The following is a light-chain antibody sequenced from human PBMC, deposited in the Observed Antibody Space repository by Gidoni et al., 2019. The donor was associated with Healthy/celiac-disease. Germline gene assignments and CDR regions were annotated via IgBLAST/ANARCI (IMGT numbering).Light chain of an antibody. CDR3: QQRSNWPPIT. CDR2: DAS. Sequence: EIVWTQSPAPLSLSPGERATLSCRASQSVSSYLAWYQQKPGQAPRLLIYDASHRATGIPARFSGSGSGTDFTLTISSLEPEDFAVYYCQQRSNWPPITFGQGTRLEIK. V-gene: IGKV3-11*01. CDR1: QSVSSY. J-gene: IGKJ5*01.